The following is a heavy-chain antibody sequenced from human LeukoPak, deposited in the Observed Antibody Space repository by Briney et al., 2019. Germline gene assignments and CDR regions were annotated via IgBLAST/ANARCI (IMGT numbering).Heavy chain of an antibody. CDR3: ARGTFLDY. CDR2: ISGSGDST. CDR1: GFTFSSYA. D-gene: IGHD2-2*01. Sequence: GGSLRLSCAASGFTFSSYAMSWVRQAPGKGLEWVSTISGSGDSTYYADSVKGRFTISRDNAKNSLYLQMNSLRAEDTAVYYCARGTFLDYWGQGTLVTVSS. V-gene: IGHV3-23*01. J-gene: IGHJ4*02.